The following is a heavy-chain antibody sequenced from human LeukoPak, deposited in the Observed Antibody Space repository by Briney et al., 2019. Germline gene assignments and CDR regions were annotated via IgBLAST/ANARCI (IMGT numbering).Heavy chain of an antibody. V-gene: IGHV4-30-2*01. CDR3: ARTIVGAVAFAY. Sequence: SETLSLTCAVSGGSISSGGYSWSWIRQPPGQGLEWIGYIYHSGSTYYNPSLKSRVTISVDRSTNQFSLKLSSVTAADTAVYYCARTIVGAVAFAYWGQGTLVTVSS. CDR1: GGSISSGGYS. CDR2: IYHSGST. D-gene: IGHD1-26*01. J-gene: IGHJ4*02.